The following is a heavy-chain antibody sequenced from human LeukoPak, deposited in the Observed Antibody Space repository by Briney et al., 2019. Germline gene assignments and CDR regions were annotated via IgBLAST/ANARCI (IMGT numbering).Heavy chain of an antibody. J-gene: IGHJ4*02. CDR2: IIGDRFIT. V-gene: IGHV3-43*02. CDR3: AKVNIVVVVAAALDY. Sequence: GGSLXXXXXAXGFTFDDYAXNWVGQAPGKGLEGVSLIIGDRFITYYAASVKRRFTISRDNSKISLYLQMNSLRTEDTALYYCAKVNIVVVVAAALDYWGQGTLVTVSS. D-gene: IGHD2-15*01. CDR1: GFTFDDYA.